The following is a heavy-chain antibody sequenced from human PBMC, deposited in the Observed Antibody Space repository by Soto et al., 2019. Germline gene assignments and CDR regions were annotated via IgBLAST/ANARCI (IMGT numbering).Heavy chain of an antibody. Sequence: SVKVSCKASGGTFSICTIIWVRQAPGQGLEWMGRIIPILGIANYAQKFQGRVTITADKSTSTAYMELSSLRSEDTAVYYCARGEIVVVTYYYYGMDVWGQGTTVTVSS. CDR3: ARGEIVVVTYYYYGMDV. V-gene: IGHV1-69*02. J-gene: IGHJ6*02. CDR1: GGTFSICT. CDR2: IIPILGIA. D-gene: IGHD2-21*02.